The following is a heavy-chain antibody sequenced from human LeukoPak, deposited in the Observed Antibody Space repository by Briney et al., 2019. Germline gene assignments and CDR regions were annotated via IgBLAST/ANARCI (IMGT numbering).Heavy chain of an antibody. Sequence: SETLSLTCSVSGYSISSGYYWGWIRQPAGKGLEWIGRIYSSGGTNYNPSLKSRVTISVDTSKNQFSLKLSSVTAADTAVYYCAREGLNMVRGVIPKEAWGWFDPWGQGTLVTVSS. CDR2: IYSSGGT. V-gene: IGHV4-38-2*02. J-gene: IGHJ5*02. D-gene: IGHD3-10*01. CDR1: GYSISSGYY. CDR3: AREGLNMVRGVIPKEAWGWFDP.